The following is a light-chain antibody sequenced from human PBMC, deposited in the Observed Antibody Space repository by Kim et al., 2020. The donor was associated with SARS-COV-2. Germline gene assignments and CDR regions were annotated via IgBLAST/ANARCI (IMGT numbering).Light chain of an antibody. CDR3: QQYTGSPIT. V-gene: IGKV3-20*01. J-gene: IGKJ5*01. Sequence: SPGHRATLPSRASQSVRNGYLAWYQQKPGQAPRLLIYDASSRATGSPDRFSGSGSGTDFTLTISRLEPEDFAVYYCQQYTGSPITFGQGTRLEIK. CDR2: DAS. CDR1: QSVRNGY.